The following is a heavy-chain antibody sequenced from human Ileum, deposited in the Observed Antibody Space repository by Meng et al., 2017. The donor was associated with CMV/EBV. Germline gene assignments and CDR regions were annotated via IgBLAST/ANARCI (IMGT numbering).Heavy chain of an antibody. CDR1: GFSVSNNY. V-gene: IGHV3-53*01. CDR2: LYTGGSA. D-gene: IGHD3-3*01. CDR3: AREQMGAWSGYFDY. Sequence: GGSLRLSCKVSGFSVSNNYMTWVRQAPGKGLEWVSTLYTGGSAHYAPSVEGRFTISKDNSNNMVYLQMNSLGAEDTAVYYCAREQMGAWSGYFDYWGQGVLVTVSS. J-gene: IGHJ4*02.